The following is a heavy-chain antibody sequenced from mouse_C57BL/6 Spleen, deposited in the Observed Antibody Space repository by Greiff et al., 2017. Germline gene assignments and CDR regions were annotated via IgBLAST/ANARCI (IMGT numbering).Heavy chain of an antibody. V-gene: IGHV1-4*01. CDR2: INPSSGYT. CDR1: GYTFTSYT. CDR3: ARWGDYGPHFDY. D-gene: IGHD2-4*01. Sequence: VQLQQSGAELARPGASVKMSCKASGYTFTSYTMHWVKQRPGQGLEWIGYINPSSGYTKYNQKFKDKAKLTADKSSSTAYMQLSSLTSEDSAVYYCARWGDYGPHFDYWGQGTTLTVSS. J-gene: IGHJ2*01.